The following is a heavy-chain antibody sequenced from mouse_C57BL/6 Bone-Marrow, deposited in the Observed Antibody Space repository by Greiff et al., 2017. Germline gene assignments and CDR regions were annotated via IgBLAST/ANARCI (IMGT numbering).Heavy chain of an antibody. Sequence: EVKLVESGGDLVKPGGSLKLSCAASGFTFSSYGMSWVRQTPDKRLEWVATISSGGSYTYYPDSVKGRFTISRDNAKNTLYLQMRSLKSEDTAMYYCARHPTVVPFDYWGQGTTLTVSS. CDR1: GFTFSSYG. CDR3: ARHPTVVPFDY. CDR2: ISSGGSYT. V-gene: IGHV5-6*01. D-gene: IGHD1-1*01. J-gene: IGHJ2*01.